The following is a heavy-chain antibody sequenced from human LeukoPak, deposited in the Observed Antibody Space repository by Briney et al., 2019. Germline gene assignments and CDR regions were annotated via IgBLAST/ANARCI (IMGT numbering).Heavy chain of an antibody. J-gene: IGHJ5*02. V-gene: IGHV4-39*07. CDR1: GGSISSGSYY. Sequence: SETLSLTCTVSGGSISSGSYYWGWIRQPPGKGLECIGSIYYSGTTYYNPSLKSRVTISVDTSKNQFSLKLSSVTAADTAVYYCARDGSGGSHNWFDPWGQGTLVTVSS. CDR3: ARDGSGGSHNWFDP. D-gene: IGHD2-15*01. CDR2: IYYSGTT.